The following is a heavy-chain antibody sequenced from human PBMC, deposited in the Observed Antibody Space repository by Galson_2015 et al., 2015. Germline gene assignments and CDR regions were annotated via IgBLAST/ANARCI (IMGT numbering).Heavy chain of an antibody. CDR1: GFTFSRHW. Sequence: SLRLSCAASGFTFSRHWMSWVRQAPGKGLEWVANIKQDGSEEYYVHSVRGRFTISRDNAKRSLYLQMNSLRAEDTALYYCVRESYYFWNGYFYGMDVWGQGTTVTVSS. V-gene: IGHV3-7*03. D-gene: IGHD3-3*01. CDR2: IKQDGSEE. J-gene: IGHJ6*02. CDR3: VRESYYFWNGYFYGMDV.